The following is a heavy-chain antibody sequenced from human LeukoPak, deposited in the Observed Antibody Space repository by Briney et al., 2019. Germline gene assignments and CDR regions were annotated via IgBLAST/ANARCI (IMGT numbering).Heavy chain of an antibody. V-gene: IGHV4-4*07. CDR1: GGSISSYY. D-gene: IGHD1-26*01. Sequence: PSETLSLTCTVSGGSISSYYWSWIRQPPGKGLEWIGRIYTTGSTNDNPSLKSRVTISVDTSKNQFSLKLSSVTAADTAVYYCARFIVGTTTGHDIFDIWGQGTMVTVSS. J-gene: IGHJ3*02. CDR2: IYTTGST. CDR3: ARFIVGTTTGHDIFDI.